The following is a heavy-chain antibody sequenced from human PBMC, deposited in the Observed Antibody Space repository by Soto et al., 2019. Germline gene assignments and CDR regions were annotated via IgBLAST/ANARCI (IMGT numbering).Heavy chain of an antibody. D-gene: IGHD3-10*01. CDR3: GTYYIYGMDV. V-gene: IGHV4-30-4*01. Sequence: SETLSLTCSVSGGSISSGYYYWSWIRQPPGKGLEWIGNIYYSRNTYYNPSLKSRLIISIDTSKNQLPLKVGSVTDSAPDAWYCGTYYIYGMDVWGQGATVTVFS. CDR1: GGSISSGYYY. CDR2: IYYSRNT. J-gene: IGHJ6*02.